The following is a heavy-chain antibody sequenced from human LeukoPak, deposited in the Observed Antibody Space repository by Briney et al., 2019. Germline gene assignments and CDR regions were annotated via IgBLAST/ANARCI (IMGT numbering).Heavy chain of an antibody. D-gene: IGHD6-19*01. CDR2: ISLDGSTE. J-gene: IGHJ4*02. CDR3: RQWLVQDFDY. V-gene: IGHV3-30-3*01. CDR1: GFSLSNFQ. Sequence: GRSLRLSCVASGFSLSNFQMYWVRQAPGKGLEWVSIISLDGSTEFYADSVKGRFTISRDTASNTMHLEMNNLRIEDTAVYYCRQWLVQDFDYWGQGTLVTVSS.